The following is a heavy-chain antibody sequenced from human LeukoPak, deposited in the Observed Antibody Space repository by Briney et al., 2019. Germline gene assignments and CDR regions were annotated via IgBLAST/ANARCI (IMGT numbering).Heavy chain of an antibody. CDR3: ARTEVAFDI. Sequence: GGSLRLSCAASGFTLSSYWMSWVRQAPGKGLEWVANIKYDGSEKDYVDSVKGRFTISRDNAKNSLYLQMNSLRAEDTAVYYCARTEVAFDIWGQGTMVTVSS. J-gene: IGHJ3*02. V-gene: IGHV3-7*01. CDR2: IKYDGSEK. CDR1: GFTLSSYW.